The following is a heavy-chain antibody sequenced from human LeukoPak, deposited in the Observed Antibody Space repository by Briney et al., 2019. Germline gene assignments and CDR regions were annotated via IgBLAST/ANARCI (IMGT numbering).Heavy chain of an antibody. CDR3: AKDGRQWLSRGGNWFDP. CDR1: GFTFSNYG. Sequence: GGSLRLSCAASGFTFSNYGMHWVRHVPGKGLEWVAFIRYDGSNKYYADSVKGRFTISRGNSKNTLYLQMNSLRVEDTAVYYCAKDGRQWLSRGGNWFDPWGQGTLVTVSS. V-gene: IGHV3-30*02. CDR2: IRYDGSNK. D-gene: IGHD6-19*01. J-gene: IGHJ5*02.